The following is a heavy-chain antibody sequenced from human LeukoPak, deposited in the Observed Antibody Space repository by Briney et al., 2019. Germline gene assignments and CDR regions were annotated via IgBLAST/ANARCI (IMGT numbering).Heavy chain of an antibody. Sequence: PGGSLRLSCAASGFTVSSNYMSWVRQAPGKGLEWVSVIYSGGSTYYADSVKGRFTISRDNSKNTLYLQMNSLRAEDTAVYYCARDPLNNWNDLDAFDIWGQGTMATVSS. J-gene: IGHJ3*02. CDR1: GFTVSSNY. V-gene: IGHV3-66*01. CDR2: IYSGGST. D-gene: IGHD1-20*01. CDR3: ARDPLNNWNDLDAFDI.